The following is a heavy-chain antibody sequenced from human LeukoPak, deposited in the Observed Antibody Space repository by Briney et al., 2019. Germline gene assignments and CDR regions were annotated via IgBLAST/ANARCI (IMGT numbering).Heavy chain of an antibody. Sequence: GGSLRLSCAASGFTFSSYSMNWVRQAPGKGLEWVSYISSSNTIYYADSVKGRFTISRDNAKNSLYLQMNSLRAEDTAVYYCARGIAAAGKAYWGQGTLVTVSS. V-gene: IGHV3-48*01. CDR3: ARGIAAAGKAY. CDR2: ISSSNTI. CDR1: GFTFSSYS. D-gene: IGHD6-13*01. J-gene: IGHJ4*02.